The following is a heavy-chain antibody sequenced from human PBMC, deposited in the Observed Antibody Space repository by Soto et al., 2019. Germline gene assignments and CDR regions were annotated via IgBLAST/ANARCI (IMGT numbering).Heavy chain of an antibody. CDR1: GGTFSTAA. Sequence: QVQVVQSGAEMKKPGSSVKVSCKTSGGTFSTAAISWVRQAPGQGLEWMGGIMPIFRTADYAQKFQGRVTMTRNTSISTAYMDLSSLRSEDTAVYYCARERSAAGTGWFDPWGQGTLVTVSS. D-gene: IGHD6-13*01. CDR3: ARERSAAGTGWFDP. CDR2: IMPIFRTA. J-gene: IGHJ5*02. V-gene: IGHV1-69*05.